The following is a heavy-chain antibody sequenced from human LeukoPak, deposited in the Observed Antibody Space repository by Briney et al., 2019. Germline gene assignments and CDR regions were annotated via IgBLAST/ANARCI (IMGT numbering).Heavy chain of an antibody. V-gene: IGHV3-30*18. J-gene: IGHJ4*02. Sequence: GRSLRLSCAASGFTFSNYAMHWVRQAPGKGLEWVSIISFDGSNKYYADSVKGRFTISRDNSKNTLYLQMNSLRAEDTAVYYCAKDFGLATIRRLSFDYWGQGTLVTVSS. D-gene: IGHD5-24*01. CDR3: AKDFGLATIRRLSFDY. CDR1: GFTFSNYA. CDR2: ISFDGSNK.